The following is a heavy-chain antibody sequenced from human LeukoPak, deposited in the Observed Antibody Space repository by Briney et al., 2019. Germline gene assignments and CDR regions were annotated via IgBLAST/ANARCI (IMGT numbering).Heavy chain of an antibody. Sequence: PGGSLRLSCAASGFTFNTYSMNWVRQAPGKGLEWVSYVSSDSRTIYYADSVKGRFTISRDNAKNSLYLQMNSLRAEDTAVYFCARDKALNSWGQGTLVTVSS. J-gene: IGHJ4*02. CDR3: ARDKALNS. V-gene: IGHV3-48*04. CDR1: GFTFNTYS. CDR2: VSSDSRTI.